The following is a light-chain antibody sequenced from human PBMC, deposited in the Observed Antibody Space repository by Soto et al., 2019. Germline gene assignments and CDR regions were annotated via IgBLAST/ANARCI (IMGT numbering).Light chain of an antibody. CDR3: QHYYSTPLT. CDR1: QSVLSSSNNRTY. J-gene: IGKJ4*01. Sequence: DIVMTQSPDSLAVSLGERATINCKSSQSVLSSSNNRTYLAWYQQKPGQPPKLRIYWASTRESGVPDRFSGSGSETDFTLTISSLQAEDVAVYYCQHYYSTPLTFGGGTKVEI. CDR2: WAS. V-gene: IGKV4-1*01.